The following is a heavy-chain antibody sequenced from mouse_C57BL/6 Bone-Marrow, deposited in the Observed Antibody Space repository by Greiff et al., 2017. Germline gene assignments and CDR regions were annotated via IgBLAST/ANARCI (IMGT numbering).Heavy chain of an antibody. D-gene: IGHD3-1*01. CDR1: GYTFTDHT. CDR3: ARGGYDRHYAMDY. V-gene: IGHV1-78*01. Sequence: QVQLQQSDAELVKPGASVTISCKVSGYTFTDHTIHWMKQRPEQGLEWIGYIYPRDGSTKYNEKFKGKATLTADKSSSTAYMQFNSLTSEDSSIYVCARGGYDRHYAMDYWGQGTSVTVSS. J-gene: IGHJ4*01. CDR2: IYPRDGST.